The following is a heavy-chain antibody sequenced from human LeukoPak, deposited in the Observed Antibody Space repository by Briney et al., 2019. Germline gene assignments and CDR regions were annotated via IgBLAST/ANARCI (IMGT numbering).Heavy chain of an antibody. CDR1: IDSISSYY. CDR3: AREGPSSSGSYLNCFDP. CDR2: IYYSGST. D-gene: IGHD1-26*01. V-gene: IGHV4-59*01. Sequence: SETLSLTCTVSIDSISSYYWSWIRQPPGKGLEWIGHIYYSGSTKYNPSLKSRVTISVDTSKNQFSLKLSSVTAADTAVYYCAREGPSSSGSYLNCFDPWGQGTLVTVSS. J-gene: IGHJ5*02.